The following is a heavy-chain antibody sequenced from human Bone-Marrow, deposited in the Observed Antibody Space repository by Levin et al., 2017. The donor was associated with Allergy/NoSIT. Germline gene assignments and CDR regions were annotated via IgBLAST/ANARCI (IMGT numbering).Heavy chain of an antibody. CDR3: ATGPSGFDY. CDR2: ISSGRST. CDR1: GGSIRGGSYS. D-gene: IGHD1-26*01. J-gene: IGHJ4*02. V-gene: IGHV4-39*01. Sequence: SETLSLTCNVSGGSIRGGSYSWGWIRQPPEKGLEWIGTISSGRSTYYNPSFNSRLTISLDMSKNLFSLKLDSLTAADTAVYYCATGPSGFDYWGQGTLVTVSS.